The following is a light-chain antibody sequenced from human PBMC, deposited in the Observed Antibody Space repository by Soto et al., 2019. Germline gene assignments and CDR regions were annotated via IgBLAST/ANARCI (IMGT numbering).Light chain of an antibody. J-gene: IGKJ3*01. CDR2: GTL. V-gene: IGKV1-9*01. CDR1: QDIKTY. CDR3: QHLNNYPPFT. Sequence: IQLTQSPSSLSASVGDRVSITCRASQDIKTYLAWYQQKQGKAPKLLISGTLTLQSGVPSRFNGSGSGTDFTLTISRLQPEDFATYYCQHLNNYPPFTFGPGTKVDIK.